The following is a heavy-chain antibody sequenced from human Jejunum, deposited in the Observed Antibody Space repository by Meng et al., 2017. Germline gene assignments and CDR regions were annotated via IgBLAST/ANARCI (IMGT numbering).Heavy chain of an antibody. CDR1: GGSISSGYYY. J-gene: IGHJ4*02. CDR2: IDYSGST. D-gene: IGHD2-15*01. CDR3: ARALGGGFYSFRFDY. Sequence: QVQLQESGPGLVKPSQTLSLTCTASGGSISSGYYYWNWIRQHPGKGLEWIGSIDYSGSTHHSPSLQSRVTISVDTSKNQFSLKLSSVTAADTAVYYCARALGGGFYSFRFDYWGQGTLVTVSS. V-gene: IGHV4-31*03.